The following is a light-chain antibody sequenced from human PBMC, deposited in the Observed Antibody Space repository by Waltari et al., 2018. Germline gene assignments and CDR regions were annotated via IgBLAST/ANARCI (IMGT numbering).Light chain of an antibody. CDR1: QSVSSY. CDR3: QQRSNWPPTWT. J-gene: IGKJ1*01. Sequence: EIVLTQSPATLSLSPGERANLSCRASQSVSSYLAWYQQKPGQAPRLLIYDASNRATGTPARFSGSGSGTDFTLTISSLEPEDFAVYYCQQRSNWPPTWTFGQGTKVEIK. CDR2: DAS. V-gene: IGKV3-11*01.